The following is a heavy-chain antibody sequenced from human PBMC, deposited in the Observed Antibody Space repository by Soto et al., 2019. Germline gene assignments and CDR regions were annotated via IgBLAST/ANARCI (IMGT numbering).Heavy chain of an antibody. CDR2: IYYSGST. CDR1: GGSISSGDYF. V-gene: IGHV4-30-4*01. CDR3: ARASAPIPIDYRTDKLGGRGYIYYYGMDV. J-gene: IGHJ6*02. D-gene: IGHD4-4*01. Sequence: SETLSLTCTVSGGSISSGDYFWSWIRQPPGKGLEWIGYIYYSGSTYYNPSLKSRVTISVYTSKNQFSLKLSSVTAADTAVYYCARASAPIPIDYRTDKLGGRGYIYYYGMDVWGQGTTVTVSS.